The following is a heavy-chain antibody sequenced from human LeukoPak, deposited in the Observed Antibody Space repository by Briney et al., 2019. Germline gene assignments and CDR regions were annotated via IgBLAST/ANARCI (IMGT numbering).Heavy chain of an antibody. J-gene: IGHJ4*02. CDR2: ISSSSSYI. Sequence: GGSLRLSCAASGFTFSSYSMNWVRQAPGKGLEWVSSISSSSSYIFYADSVKGRLTISRDNAKNSLYLQMNSLRAEDTAVYYCARDPDYYDSSGYYWFFDYWGQGTLVTVSS. D-gene: IGHD3-22*01. CDR3: ARDPDYYDSSGYYWFFDY. CDR1: GFTFSSYS. V-gene: IGHV3-21*01.